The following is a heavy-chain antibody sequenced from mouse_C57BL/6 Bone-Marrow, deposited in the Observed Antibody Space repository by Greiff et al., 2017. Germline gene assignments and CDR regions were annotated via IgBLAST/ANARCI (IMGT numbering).Heavy chain of an antibody. V-gene: IGHV2-2*01. CDR3: ASITTVEYYFDY. D-gene: IGHD1-1*01. J-gene: IGHJ2*01. Sequence: VQLHQSGPGLVQPSQSLSITCTVSGFSLTSYGVHWVRQSPGKGLEWLGVIWSGGSTDYNAAFISRLSISKDNSKSQVFFKMNSLQADDTAIYYCASITTVEYYFDYWGQGTTLTVSS. CDR2: IWSGGST. CDR1: GFSLTSYG.